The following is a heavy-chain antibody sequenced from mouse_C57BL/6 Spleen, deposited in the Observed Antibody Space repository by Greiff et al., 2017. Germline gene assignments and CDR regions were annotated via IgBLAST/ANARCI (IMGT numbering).Heavy chain of an antibody. J-gene: IGHJ2*01. CDR3: ARPLYDSSGRDY. CDR2: IYPGSGST. D-gene: IGHD3-2*02. CDR1: GYTFTSYW. V-gene: IGHV1-55*01. Sequence: QVQLQQPGAELVKPGASVKMSCKASGYTFTSYWITWVKQRPGQGLEWIGDIYPGSGSTNYNEKFKSKATLTVDTSSSTAYMQLSSLTSEDSAVYYCARPLYDSSGRDYWGQGTTLTVSS.